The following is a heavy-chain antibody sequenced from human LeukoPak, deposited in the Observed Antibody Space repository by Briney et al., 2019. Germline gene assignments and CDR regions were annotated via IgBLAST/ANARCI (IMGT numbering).Heavy chain of an antibody. V-gene: IGHV3-30-3*01. D-gene: IGHD3-22*01. CDR2: ISYDGSNK. Sequence: GGFLRLSCAASGFTFSSYVMHWVRQAPGKGLEWVAVISYDGSNKYYADSVKGRFTISRDNSKNTLYLQMNSLRAEDTAVYYCARDLLYYDSSGLTLAFDYWGQGTLVTVSS. J-gene: IGHJ4*02. CDR3: ARDLLYYDSSGLTLAFDY. CDR1: GFTFSSYV.